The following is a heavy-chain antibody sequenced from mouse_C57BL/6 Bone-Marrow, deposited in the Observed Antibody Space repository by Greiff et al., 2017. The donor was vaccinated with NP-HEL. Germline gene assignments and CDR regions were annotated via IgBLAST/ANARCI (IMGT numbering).Heavy chain of an antibody. CDR1: GFTFSDFY. CDR3: ARDAGSNYSHWYFDV. V-gene: IGHV7-1*01. Sequence: EVKVVASGGGLVQSGRSLRLSCATSGFTFSDFYMAWVRQAPGKGLEWLAASRNKANDYTSDYSSSLKGRFIVSTDSSKSIVYLQMNALRAEYTAIYYCARDAGSNYSHWYFDVWGTGTTVTVSS. J-gene: IGHJ1*03. D-gene: IGHD2-5*01. CDR2: SRNKANDYTS.